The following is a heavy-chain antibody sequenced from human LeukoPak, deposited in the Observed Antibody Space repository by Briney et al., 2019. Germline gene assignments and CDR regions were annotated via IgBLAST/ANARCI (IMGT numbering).Heavy chain of an antibody. Sequence: SETLSLTCTVSGGSISSSSYYCGWIRQPPGKGLEWIGSIYYSGSTYYNPSLKSRVTISVDTSKNQFSLKLSSVTAADTGVYYCARVKGEMLWGQGTLVTVSS. CDR3: ARVKGEML. CDR1: GGSISSSSYY. D-gene: IGHD3-10*01. V-gene: IGHV4-39*07. CDR2: IYYSGST. J-gene: IGHJ4*02.